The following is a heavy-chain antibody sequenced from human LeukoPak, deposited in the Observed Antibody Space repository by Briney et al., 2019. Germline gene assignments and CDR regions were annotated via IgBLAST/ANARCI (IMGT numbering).Heavy chain of an antibody. J-gene: IGHJ6*03. CDR2: IHHSGTT. D-gene: IGHD2-2*01. CDR3: ARQNFYRYCRSTSCYRPYYYYYMDV. V-gene: IGHV4-34*01. Sequence: PSETLSLTCAFYGESFSGYYWSWIRQPPGKGLEWIGEIHHSGTTNYNPSLKSRVTISLDMSKTQFSLKLNSVTAADTTVYYCARQNFYRYCRSTSCYRPYYYYYMDVWGKGTTVTISS. CDR1: GESFSGYY.